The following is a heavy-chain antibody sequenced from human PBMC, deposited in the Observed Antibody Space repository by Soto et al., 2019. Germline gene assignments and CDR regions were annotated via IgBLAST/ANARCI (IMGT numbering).Heavy chain of an antibody. CDR3: AHPAATGASWESFDF. J-gene: IGHJ4*02. D-gene: IGHD1-26*01. CDR1: GFSLSNSGAG. CDR2: MYRGDHK. V-gene: IGHV2-5*02. Sequence: QITLKESGPTLVKPTQTLTLTCTFSGFSLSNSGAGVGWIRQPPGKALEWLALMYRGDHKRYSPSPKSRVTNXXDXSXSQVVFTMTKMDPVDTASYYCAHPAATGASWESFDFWGQGTLVTVSS.